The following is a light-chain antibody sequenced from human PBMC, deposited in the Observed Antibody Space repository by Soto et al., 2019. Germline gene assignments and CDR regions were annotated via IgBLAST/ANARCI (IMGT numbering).Light chain of an antibody. CDR1: QSVSRW. CDR2: KAS. V-gene: IGKV1-5*03. J-gene: IGKJ1*01. Sequence: DTPMTQSPSTLSASVGDRVTITCRASQSVSRWLAWYQQKPGKAPKLLIYKASTLESGVPSRFSGSGSGTEFTLAISSLQPDDSATYYCQQYNDNWTFGQGTKVEIK. CDR3: QQYNDNWT.